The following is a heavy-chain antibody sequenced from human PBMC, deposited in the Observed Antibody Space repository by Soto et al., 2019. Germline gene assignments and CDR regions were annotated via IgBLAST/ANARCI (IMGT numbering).Heavy chain of an antibody. CDR3: ARSGLEFYYYDYMAF. CDR1: GYSFTSYW. V-gene: IGHV5-51*01. D-gene: IGHD3-22*01. CDR2: IYPGDSDT. Sequence: GESLKISCKGSGYSFTSYWIGWMRQMPGEGLEWMGIIYPGDSDTRYSPSFQGQVTISADKSISTAYLQWSSLKASDTAMYYCARSGLEFYYYDYMAFSGKGTTVTVSS. J-gene: IGHJ6*03.